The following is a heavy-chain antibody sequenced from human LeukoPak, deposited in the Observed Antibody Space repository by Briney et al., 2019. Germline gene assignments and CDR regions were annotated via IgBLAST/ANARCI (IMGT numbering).Heavy chain of an antibody. CDR1: GFTFSSYA. CDR2: ISYDGSNK. J-gene: IGHJ6*02. Sequence: GGSLRLSCAASGFTFSSYAMHWVRQAPGKGLEWVAVISYDGSNKYYADSVKGRFTISRDNSKNTLYLQMNSLRAEDMAVYYCVRDRAGDPYYYYGMDVWGQGTTVTVSS. CDR3: VRDRAGDPYYYYGMDV. V-gene: IGHV3-30-3*01. D-gene: IGHD4-17*01.